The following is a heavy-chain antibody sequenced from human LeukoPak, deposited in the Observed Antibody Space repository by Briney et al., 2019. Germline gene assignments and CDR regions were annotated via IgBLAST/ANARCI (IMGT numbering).Heavy chain of an antibody. CDR3: ARFNWGSITY. CDR1: GGSISSGGYY. Sequence: SETLSLTCTVSGGSISSGGYYWSWIRQHPGKGLEWIGYIYYSGSTYYNPSLKSRVTISVDTSKNQFSLKLSSVTAADTAVYYCARFNWGSITYWGQGTLVTVSS. D-gene: IGHD7-27*01. V-gene: IGHV4-31*03. J-gene: IGHJ4*02. CDR2: IYYSGST.